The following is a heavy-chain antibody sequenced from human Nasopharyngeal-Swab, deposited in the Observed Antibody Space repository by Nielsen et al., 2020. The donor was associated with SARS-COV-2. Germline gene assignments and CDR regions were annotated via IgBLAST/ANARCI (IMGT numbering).Heavy chain of an antibody. CDR2: IYYSGST. CDR3: ARDYCSSTSCYGPSYYYGMDV. Sequence: SETLSLTCTVSGGSISSYYWSWIRQPPAKGLEWIGYIYYSGSTNYNPSPKSRVTISVATSKNQFSLKLSSVTAADTAVYYCARDYCSSTSCYGPSYYYGMDVWGQGTTVTVSS. D-gene: IGHD2-2*01. V-gene: IGHV4-59*01. J-gene: IGHJ6*02. CDR1: GGSISSYY.